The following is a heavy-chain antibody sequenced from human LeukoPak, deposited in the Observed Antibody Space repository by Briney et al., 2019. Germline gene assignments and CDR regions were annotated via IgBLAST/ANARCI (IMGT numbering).Heavy chain of an antibody. J-gene: IGHJ3*02. CDR3: ARGYSSSSSAFDI. V-gene: IGHV3-30-3*01. CDR2: ISYDGSNK. Sequence: PGGSLRLSCAASGFTFSSYAMHWVRQAPGKGLEWVAVISYDGSNKYYADSVKGRFTISRDNSKNTLYLQMNSLRAEDTAVYYCARGYSSSSSAFDIWGQGTMVTVSS. CDR1: GFTFSSYA. D-gene: IGHD6-6*01.